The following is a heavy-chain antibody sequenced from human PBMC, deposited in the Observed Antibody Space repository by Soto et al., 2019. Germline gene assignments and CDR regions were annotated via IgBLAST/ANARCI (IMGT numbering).Heavy chain of an antibody. CDR2: ISHKSSAI. D-gene: IGHD4-17*01. CDR1: GFTFSNYA. V-gene: IGHV3-48*02. J-gene: IGHJ4*02. Sequence: EVQLVESGGGLVQPGGSLRLSCAASGFTFSNYAMNWVRQAPGKGLEWVSYISHKSSAIYHADSVKGRFTISGDNAKNSLYLQMNSLRDEDTAVYYCARDPYSSTMVTIMDYWGQGTLVTVSS. CDR3: ARDPYSSTMVTIMDY.